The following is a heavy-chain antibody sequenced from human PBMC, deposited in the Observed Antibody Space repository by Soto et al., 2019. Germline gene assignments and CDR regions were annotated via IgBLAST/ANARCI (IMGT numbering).Heavy chain of an antibody. CDR3: ASGHNYYYESPSRIYFDY. D-gene: IGHD3-22*01. CDR1: GGSISSGDYY. J-gene: IGHJ4*02. Sequence: SETLSLTCTVSGGSISSGDYYWSWIRPPPGKGLEWIGYIYYSGSTYYNTSLKSRVTISVDTSKNQFSLKLSSVTAADTAVYYCASGHNYYYESPSRIYFDYWGQGTRVTVSS. V-gene: IGHV4-30-4*01. CDR2: IYYSGST.